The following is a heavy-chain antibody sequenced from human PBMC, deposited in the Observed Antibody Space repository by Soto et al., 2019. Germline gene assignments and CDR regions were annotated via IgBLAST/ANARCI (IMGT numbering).Heavy chain of an antibody. Sequence: QVQLVQSGAEVKKPGASVRVSCKTSGYTFINYGITWVRQAPGQGLEWMGWLSAYNGDTSSSEKLQDRITMTTDTSTNTVYMDLRSLTSADTAVYYCARWSAIVGGAEALDVWGQGTMVIVSS. D-gene: IGHD1-26*01. V-gene: IGHV1-18*01. J-gene: IGHJ3*01. CDR3: ARWSAIVGGAEALDV. CDR1: GYTFINYG. CDR2: LSAYNGDT.